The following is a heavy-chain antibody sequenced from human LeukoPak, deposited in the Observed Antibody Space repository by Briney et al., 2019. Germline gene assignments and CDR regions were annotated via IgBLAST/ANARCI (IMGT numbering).Heavy chain of an antibody. J-gene: IGHJ6*03. CDR3: AKGASPTVTTPHYYYYYMDV. Sequence: GGSLRLSCAASGFTFSSYGMHWVRQAPGKGLEWVAFIRYDGSNKYYADSVKGRFTISRDNSKNTLYLQMNSQRAEDTAVYYCAKGASPTVTTPHYYYYYMDVWGKGTTVTVSS. CDR1: GFTFSSYG. V-gene: IGHV3-30*02. D-gene: IGHD4-17*01. CDR2: IRYDGSNK.